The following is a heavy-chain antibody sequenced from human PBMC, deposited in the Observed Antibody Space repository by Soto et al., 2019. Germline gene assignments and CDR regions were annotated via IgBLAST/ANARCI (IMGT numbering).Heavy chain of an antibody. V-gene: IGHV3-21*01. CDR2: ISSRSNN. Sequence: AGSLTLSSVRAAFTLSTYSTNWVRQAAGSGREWVSSISSRSNNYYEDPVKGRFTISRDNAKTSVSLQMNGLSAKDTDFYYCARGYTAWPLDYGLDVWGQGTTVTVSS. CDR3: ARGYTAWPLDYGLDV. CDR1: AFTLSTYS. D-gene: IGHD5-18*01. J-gene: IGHJ6*02.